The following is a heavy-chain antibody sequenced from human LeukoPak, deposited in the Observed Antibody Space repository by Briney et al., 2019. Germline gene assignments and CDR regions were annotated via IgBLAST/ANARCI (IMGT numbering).Heavy chain of an antibody. CDR3: ARPQRYSMYALDY. V-gene: IGHV4-39*01. Sequence: PSETLSLTCTVSGDSISSSSYYWGWIRQSPGKGLEWIGSIYYSRSTYYNPSLKSRVTISVDTSKNQFSLKLSSVTAADTAVYYCARPQRYSMYALDYWGQGTLVTVSS. CDR2: IYYSRST. D-gene: IGHD5/OR15-5a*01. J-gene: IGHJ4*02. CDR1: GDSISSSSYY.